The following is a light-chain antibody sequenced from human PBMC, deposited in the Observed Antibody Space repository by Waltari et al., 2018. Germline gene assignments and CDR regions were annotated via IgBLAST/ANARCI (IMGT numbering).Light chain of an antibody. CDR2: WSS. V-gene: IGKV4-1*01. Sequence: DIVMTQSPDSLAVSLGERATINGNSSLSVLYRPNNTNYLAWYQHKPGQPPKLLLYWSSTREAGVPDRFSGSGSGTDFTLTINSLQAEDVAVYYCQQYHTTPYTFGQGTKLEIK. CDR1: LSVLYRPNNTNY. J-gene: IGKJ2*01. CDR3: QQYHTTPYT.